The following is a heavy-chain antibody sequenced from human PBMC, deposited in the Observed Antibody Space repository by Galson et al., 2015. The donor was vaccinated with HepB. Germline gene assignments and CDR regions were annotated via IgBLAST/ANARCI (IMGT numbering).Heavy chain of an antibody. D-gene: IGHD2-21*01. V-gene: IGHV4-61*08. CDR3: ARYERLPGDAFDI. CDR1: GGSVSTDDYY. J-gene: IGHJ3*02. CDR2: IFYDGSA. Sequence: ETLSLTCTVSGGSVSTDDYYWSWIRQPPGKGLEWVAYIFYDGSANYHPSLRSRLTTSIDTSKNQFSLKVTSVTAADTAVYYCARYERLPGDAFDIWGQGTLVTVSS.